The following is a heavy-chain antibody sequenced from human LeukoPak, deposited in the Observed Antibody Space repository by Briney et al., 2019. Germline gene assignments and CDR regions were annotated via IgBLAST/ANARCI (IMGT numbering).Heavy chain of an antibody. J-gene: IGHJ5*02. Sequence: SETLSLTCTVSGGSISSSSYYWGWIRQPPGKGLEWIGSIYYSGSTYYNPSLKSRVTISVDTSKNQFSLKLSSVTAADTAVYYCARQGVRGVNITERWFDPWGQGTLVTVSS. CDR1: GGSISSSSYY. D-gene: IGHD3-10*01. CDR3: ARQGVRGVNITERWFDP. CDR2: IYYSGST. V-gene: IGHV4-39*01.